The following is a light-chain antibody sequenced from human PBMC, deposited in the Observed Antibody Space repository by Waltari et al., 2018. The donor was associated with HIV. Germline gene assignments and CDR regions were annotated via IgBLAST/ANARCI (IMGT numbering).Light chain of an antibody. CDR2: DAS. CDR1: QSVSSNS. Sequence: EIVLSQSPGALSLSPGQGATLSCRASQSVSSNSLAWYQYKPGQAPRLLIYDASMRATGIPDRFRGGGSGTDFTLTISRLEPEDFAVYDCQQYYRSPLTFGGGTKVEIK. CDR3: QQYYRSPLT. J-gene: IGKJ4*01. V-gene: IGKV3-20*01.